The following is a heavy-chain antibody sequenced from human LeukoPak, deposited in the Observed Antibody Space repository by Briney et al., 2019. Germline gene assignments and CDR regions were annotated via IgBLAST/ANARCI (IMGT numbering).Heavy chain of an antibody. D-gene: IGHD1-7*01. CDR2: INPNSGGT. V-gene: IGHV1-2*02. J-gene: IGHJ5*02. Sequence: GASVKVFCKASGYTFTGYYMHWVRQAPGQGLEWMGWINPNSGGTNYAQKFQGRVTMTRDTPISTAYMELSRLRSDDTAVYYCARGMYNWNYDHWFDPWGQGTLVTVSS. CDR3: ARGMYNWNYDHWFDP. CDR1: GYTFTGYY.